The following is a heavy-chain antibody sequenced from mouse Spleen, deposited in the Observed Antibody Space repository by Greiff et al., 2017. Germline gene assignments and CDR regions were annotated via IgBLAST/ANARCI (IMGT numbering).Heavy chain of an antibody. V-gene: IGHV1-55*01. D-gene: IGHD2-4*01. Sequence: QVQLQQPGAELVKPGASVKMSCKASGYTFTSYWITWVKQRPGQGLEWMGDIYPGSGSTNYNEKFKSKATLTVDTSSSTAYMQLSSLTSEDSAVYYCARAGCDYDGWFAYWGQGTLVTVSA. CDR2: IYPGSGST. J-gene: IGHJ3*01. CDR1: GYTFTSYW. CDR3: ARAGCDYDGWFAY.